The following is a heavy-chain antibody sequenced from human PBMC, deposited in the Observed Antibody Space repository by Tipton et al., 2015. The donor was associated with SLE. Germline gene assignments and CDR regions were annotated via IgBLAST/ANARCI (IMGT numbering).Heavy chain of an antibody. Sequence: TLSLTCAVSGYSISSGYYWGWIRQPPGKGLEWIGSIYHSGSTNYNPSLKSRVTISVDTSKNQFSLKLSSVTAADTAVYYCARGTGEGAFDIWGQGTMVTVSS. D-gene: IGHD7-27*01. CDR2: IYHSGST. V-gene: IGHV4-38-2*01. CDR3: ARGTGEGAFDI. CDR1: GYSISSGYY. J-gene: IGHJ3*02.